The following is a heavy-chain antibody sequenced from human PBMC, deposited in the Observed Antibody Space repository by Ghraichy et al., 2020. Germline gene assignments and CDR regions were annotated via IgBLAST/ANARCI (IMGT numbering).Heavy chain of an antibody. V-gene: IGHV4-34*01. Sequence: GSLRLSCAVYNGPFDSYYWSWIRQPPGKGLEWIGEINHSGSTSYNPSLNPSLKSRVAISVDRSKNQFSLRLTSVTAADTAVYYCARGRKSSQQLVPLPFDYWGQGTLVTVSS. J-gene: IGHJ4*02. CDR2: INHSGST. CDR3: ARGRKSSQQLVPLPFDY. D-gene: IGHD6-13*01. CDR1: NGPFDSYY.